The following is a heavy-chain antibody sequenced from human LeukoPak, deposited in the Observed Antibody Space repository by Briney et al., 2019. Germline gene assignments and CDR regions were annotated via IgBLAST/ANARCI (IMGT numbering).Heavy chain of an antibody. CDR3: AKESLHTEQRNYNYYGLDV. CDR1: GFTLRYYG. D-gene: IGHD1-1*01. J-gene: IGHJ6*02. Sequence: GGSLRLSCAASGFTLRYYGMHWVRQARGKGLEWGGFISYDGSKKRYADSVEDRFTISRDNSRNRLYVQVHSLRAEDTAVYYCAKESLHTEQRNYNYYGLDVWGQGTTVTVSS. V-gene: IGHV3-30*18. CDR2: ISYDGSKK.